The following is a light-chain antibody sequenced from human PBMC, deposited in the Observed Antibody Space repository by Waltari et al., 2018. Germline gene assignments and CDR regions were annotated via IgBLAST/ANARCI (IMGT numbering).Light chain of an antibody. Sequence: DIVMTQSPDSLAVSLGERATINCKSSQSVLYNSNNKNYLAWYQHKPGQPPKLLIYWASTRESVVPDRVSGSGSGKDFTLTISSLQAEDVAVYYCQQYYTTPRTFGHGTKLEIK. CDR2: WAS. CDR3: QQYYTTPRT. CDR1: QSVLYNSNNKNY. V-gene: IGKV4-1*01. J-gene: IGKJ2*01.